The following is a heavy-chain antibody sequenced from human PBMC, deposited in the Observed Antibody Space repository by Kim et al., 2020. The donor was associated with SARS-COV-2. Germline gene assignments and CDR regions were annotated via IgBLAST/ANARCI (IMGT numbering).Heavy chain of an antibody. D-gene: IGHD3-3*01. CDR1: GFTFSNAW. V-gene: IGHV3-15*01. J-gene: IGHJ4*02. CDR3: TRHTYDFWSGYYYFDY. CDR2: FKSKTDGGTT. Sequence: GGSLRLSCAASGFTFSNAWMSWVRQAPGKGLEWVGRFKSKTDGGTTDYAAPVKGRFTISRDDSENTLYLQMNSLKTEDTAVYYCTRHTYDFWSGYYYFDYWGQGTLVTVSS.